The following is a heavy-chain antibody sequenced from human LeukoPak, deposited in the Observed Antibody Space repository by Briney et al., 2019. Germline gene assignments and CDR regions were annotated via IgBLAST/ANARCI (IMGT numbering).Heavy chain of an antibody. Sequence: GGSLRLSCAASGFTVSSNYMTWVRQAPGKGLEWVSVIYSGGSTYYADSVKGRFTISRDNSKNTLSLQMNGLRAEDTAVYYCAKDALEGYYYDSSGYGYWGQGTLVTVSS. CDR1: GFTVSSNY. CDR3: AKDALEGYYYDSSGYGY. CDR2: IYSGGST. J-gene: IGHJ4*02. D-gene: IGHD3-22*01. V-gene: IGHV3-66*01.